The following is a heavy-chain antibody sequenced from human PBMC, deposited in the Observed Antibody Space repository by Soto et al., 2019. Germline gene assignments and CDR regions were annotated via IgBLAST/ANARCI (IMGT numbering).Heavy chain of an antibody. CDR2: IFYSENT. V-gene: IGHV4-39*01. CDR3: ARQERYGNWLDP. D-gene: IGHD1-1*01. CDR1: GGSISSSSYY. J-gene: IGHJ5*02. Sequence: NPSETLSLTCTVSGGSISSSSYYWGWIRQPPGKGLEWIGSIFYSENTYYNPSLKSRVTISVDTSSNQFSLKLSSVTAADTAVYYCARQERYGNWLDPWRQGNLITFSS.